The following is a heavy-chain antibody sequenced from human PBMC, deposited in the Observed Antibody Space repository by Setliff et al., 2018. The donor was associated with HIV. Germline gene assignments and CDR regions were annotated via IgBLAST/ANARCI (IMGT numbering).Heavy chain of an antibody. CDR3: ARKYTGGPLDY. V-gene: IGHV1-18*01. CDR2: ISTYNGNT. D-gene: IGHD6-19*01. Sequence: ASVKVSCKASGYTFTSYDINWVRQAPGQGLEWMGWISTYNGNTHYAQKLQGRVTMTTDTSTSTAYMELRSLRSDDTAMYYCARKYTGGPLDYWGQGTLVTVSS. J-gene: IGHJ4*02. CDR1: GYTFTSYD.